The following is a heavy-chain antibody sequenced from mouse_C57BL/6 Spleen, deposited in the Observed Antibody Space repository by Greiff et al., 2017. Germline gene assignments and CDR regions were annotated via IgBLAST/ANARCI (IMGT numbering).Heavy chain of an antibody. J-gene: IGHJ2*01. V-gene: IGHV5-4*01. Sequence: EVQGVESGGGLVKPGGSLKLSCAASGFTFSSYAMSWVRQTPEKRLEWVATISDGGSYTYYPDNVKGRFTISRDNAKNNLYLQMSHLKSEDTAMYYCARDPNYYGSRGPLDYWGQGTTLTVSS. D-gene: IGHD1-1*01. CDR2: ISDGGSYT. CDR1: GFTFSSYA. CDR3: ARDPNYYGSRGPLDY.